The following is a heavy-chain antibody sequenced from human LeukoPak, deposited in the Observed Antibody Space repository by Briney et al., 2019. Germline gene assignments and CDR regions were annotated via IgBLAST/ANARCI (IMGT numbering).Heavy chain of an antibody. CDR1: GGSISSGSYY. J-gene: IGHJ6*03. D-gene: IGHD3-3*01. CDR2: IYTSGST. Sequence: PSQTLSLTCTVSGGSISSGSYYWSWIRQPAGKGLEWIGRIYTSGSTNYNPSLKSRVTISVDTSKNQFSLKLSSVTAADTAVYYCARDQKDFWSYYYYMDVWGKGTTVTVSS. CDR3: ARDQKDFWSYYYYMDV. V-gene: IGHV4-61*02.